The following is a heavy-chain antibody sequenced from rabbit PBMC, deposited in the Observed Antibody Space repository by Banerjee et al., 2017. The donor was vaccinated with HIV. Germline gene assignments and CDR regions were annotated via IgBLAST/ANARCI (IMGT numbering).Heavy chain of an antibody. Sequence: QEQLEESGGDLVKPEGSLTLTCTASGFSFSSSYWLCWVRQAPGKGLEWIACISAGSSGSTYYASWAKGRFTITRSTSLNTVTLQLNSLTAADTATYFCARDAPYYAMDLWGPGTLVTVS. J-gene: IGHJ6*01. CDR2: ISAGSSGST. V-gene: IGHV1S45*01. CDR1: GFSFSSSYW. CDR3: ARDAPYYAMDL.